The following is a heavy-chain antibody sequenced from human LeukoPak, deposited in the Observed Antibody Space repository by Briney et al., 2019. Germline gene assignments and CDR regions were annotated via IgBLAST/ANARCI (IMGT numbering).Heavy chain of an antibody. D-gene: IGHD3-22*01. J-gene: IGHJ4*02. CDR3: ARDRPNYYDSSGHYYRRDGDY. CDR1: GFIFSSYA. Sequence: QPGGSLRLSCTASGFIFSSYAMTWVRQAPGKGLEWVSAVSDGGDSRKYADSVKGRFTISRDNSKNTVYLQMNSLRAEDTAVYYCARDRPNYYDSSGHYYRRDGDYWGQGTLVTVSS. CDR2: VSDGGDSR. V-gene: IGHV3-23*01.